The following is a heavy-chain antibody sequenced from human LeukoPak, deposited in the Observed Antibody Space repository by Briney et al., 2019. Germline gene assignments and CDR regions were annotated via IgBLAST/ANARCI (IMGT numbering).Heavy chain of an antibody. V-gene: IGHV4-34*01. J-gene: IGHJ5*02. D-gene: IGHD6-13*01. CDR2: IIHRGST. CDR3: ARGPALMYSSSWYFGGNWFDP. Sequence: PSETLSLTCAVYGGSFSGYYWSWIRQPPGKGLEWIGEIIHRGSTNYNPSLKSRVTISVDTSKNQFSLKLSSVTAADTAVYYCARGPALMYSSSWYFGGNWFDPWGQGTLVTVSS. CDR1: GGSFSGYY.